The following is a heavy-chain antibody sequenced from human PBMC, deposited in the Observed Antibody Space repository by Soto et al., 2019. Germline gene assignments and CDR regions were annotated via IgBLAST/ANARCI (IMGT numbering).Heavy chain of an antibody. D-gene: IGHD6-19*01. Sequence: GGSLRLSCAASGFTFSSYAMSWVRQAPGKGLEWVSAISGSGVSTYYADSVKGRFTISRDNSKNTLYLQMNSLRAEDTAVYYCANWYSSGWPFDYWGQGTLVTVSS. V-gene: IGHV3-23*01. CDR3: ANWYSSGWPFDY. CDR1: GFTFSSYA. CDR2: ISGSGVST. J-gene: IGHJ4*02.